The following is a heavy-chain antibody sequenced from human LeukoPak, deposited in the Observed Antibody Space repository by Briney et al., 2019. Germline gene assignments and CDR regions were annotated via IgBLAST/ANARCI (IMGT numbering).Heavy chain of an antibody. Sequence: GGSLRLSCAASRFIYSSYTMHWVRQAPGKGLEWVSSISSSSSYIYYADSLKGRFNISRDNAKNSLYLQINSLRAEDTAVYYCARGQLWSYNFDYWGQGTLVTVSS. CDR2: ISSSSSYI. CDR3: ARGQLWSYNFDY. V-gene: IGHV3-21*01. CDR1: RFIYSSYT. D-gene: IGHD2-21*01. J-gene: IGHJ4*02.